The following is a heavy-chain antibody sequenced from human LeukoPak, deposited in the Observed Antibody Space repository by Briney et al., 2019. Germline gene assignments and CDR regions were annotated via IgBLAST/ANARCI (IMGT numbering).Heavy chain of an antibody. CDR1: GYTFTTYY. D-gene: IGHD1-26*01. V-gene: IGHV1-46*01. CDR2: INPSGGST. CDR3: ARDLAMYSPDLDY. Sequence: ASVKVSCKASGYTFTTYYIHWVRQAPGQGLEWMGIINPSGGSTTYAQIFQGRVTLTRDTSTSTVYMELSSLRSDDTAVFYCARDLAMYSPDLDYWGQGTLVTVSS. J-gene: IGHJ4*02.